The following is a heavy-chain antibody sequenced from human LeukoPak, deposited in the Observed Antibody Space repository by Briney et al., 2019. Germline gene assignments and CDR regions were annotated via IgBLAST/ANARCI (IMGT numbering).Heavy chain of an antibody. J-gene: IGHJ5*02. CDR2: ISSSSSYI. CDR3: ARDHYGSGSYYNEGWFDP. CDR1: GFTFSSYS. V-gene: IGHV3-21*01. D-gene: IGHD3-10*01. Sequence: PGGSLRLSCAASGFTFSSYSMNWVCQAPGKGLEWVSSISSSSSYIYYADSVKGRFTISRDNAKNSLYLQMNSLRAEDTAVYYCARDHYGSGSYYNEGWFDPWGQGTLVTVSS.